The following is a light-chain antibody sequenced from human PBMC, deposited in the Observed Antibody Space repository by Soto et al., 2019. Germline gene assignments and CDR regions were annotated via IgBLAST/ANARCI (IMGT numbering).Light chain of an antibody. CDR2: GNS. CDR1: SSKIGAGFD. V-gene: IGLV1-40*01. CDR3: QSYDSSLSGGV. Sequence: QSVLTQPPSVSGAPGQRVTISCTGSSSKIGAGFDVHWYQQLPGTAPKLLIYGNSNRPSGVPDRFSGSKSGTSASLATTGLQAEDEADYYCQSYDSSLSGGVFGTGTKVTVL. J-gene: IGLJ1*01.